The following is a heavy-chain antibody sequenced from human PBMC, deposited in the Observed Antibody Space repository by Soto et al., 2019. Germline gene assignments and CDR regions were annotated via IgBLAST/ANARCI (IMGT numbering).Heavy chain of an antibody. V-gene: IGHV1-69*13. CDR1: GGTFSSYA. Sequence: SVKVSCKASGGTFSSYAISWVRQAPGQGLEWMGGIIPIFGTANYAQKFQGRVTITADESTSTAYMELSSLRSEDTAVYYCASSVVAGPFYYYYGMDIWGQGTTVTVSS. CDR3: ASSVVAGPFYYYYGMDI. J-gene: IGHJ6*02. CDR2: IIPIFGTA. D-gene: IGHD6-19*01.